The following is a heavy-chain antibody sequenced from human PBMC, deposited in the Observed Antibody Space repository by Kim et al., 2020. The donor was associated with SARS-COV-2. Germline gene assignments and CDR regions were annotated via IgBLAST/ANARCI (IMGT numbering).Heavy chain of an antibody. CDR1: GGSFSGYY. Sequence: SETLSLTCAVYGGSFSGYYWSWIRQPPGKGLEWIGEINHSGSTNYNPSLKSRVTISVDTSKNQFSLTLSSVTAADTAVYYCASRESYYYDSSCYYSGAFDIWGQGTKVTVSS. CDR2: INHSGST. J-gene: IGHJ3*02. D-gene: IGHD3-22*01. CDR3: ASRESYYYDSSCYYSGAFDI. V-gene: IGHV4-34*01.